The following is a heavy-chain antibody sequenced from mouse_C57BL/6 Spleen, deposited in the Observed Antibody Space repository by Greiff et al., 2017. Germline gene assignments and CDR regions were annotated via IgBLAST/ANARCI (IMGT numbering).Heavy chain of an antibody. CDR1: GYTFTDYN. CDR3: ARGNSSYGNYLYYYAMDY. D-gene: IGHD2-1*01. V-gene: IGHV1-18*01. J-gene: IGHJ4*01. CDR2: INPNNGGT. Sequence: EVQLQQSGPELVKPGASVQIPCKASGYTFTDYNMDWVKQSHGKSLEWIGDINPNNGGTSYNKKFQGKATLTVDKSSLTAYMELLSLTSEDTAVYYCARGNSSYGNYLYYYAMDYWGQGTSVTVSS.